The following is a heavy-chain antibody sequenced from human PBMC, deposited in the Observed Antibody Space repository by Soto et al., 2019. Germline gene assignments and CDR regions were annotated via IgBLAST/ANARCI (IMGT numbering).Heavy chain of an antibody. CDR3: ASVQLFVGEISNHNWFDP. CDR2: IYYSGST. J-gene: IGHJ5*02. CDR1: GGSISSSSYY. D-gene: IGHD3-10*01. Sequence: PSETLSLTCTVSGGSISSSSYYWGWIRQPPGKGLEWIGSIYYSGSTYYNPSLKSRVTISVDTSKNQFSLKLSSVTAADTAVYYCASVQLFVGEISNHNWFDPWSQGTLVTVSS. V-gene: IGHV4-39*01.